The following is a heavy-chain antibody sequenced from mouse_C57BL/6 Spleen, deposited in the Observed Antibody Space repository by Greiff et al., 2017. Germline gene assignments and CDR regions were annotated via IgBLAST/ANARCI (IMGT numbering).Heavy chain of an antibody. J-gene: IGHJ2*01. V-gene: IGHV1-4*01. CDR3: ARWEYDEEGYYFDY. Sequence: QVQLQQSGAELARPGASVKMSCKASGYTFTSYTMHWVKQRPGQGLEWIGYINPSSGYTKYNQKFKDKATLTADKSASTAYMQLSSLTSEDSAVYYCARWEYDEEGYYFDYWGQGTTLTVSS. D-gene: IGHD2-14*01. CDR2: INPSSGYT. CDR1: GYTFTSYT.